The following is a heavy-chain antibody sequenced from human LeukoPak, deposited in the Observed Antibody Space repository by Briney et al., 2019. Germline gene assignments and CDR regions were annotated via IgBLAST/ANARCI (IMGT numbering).Heavy chain of an antibody. CDR2: IYYSETT. D-gene: IGHD3-22*01. CDR3: ARAQGYYDSSGYTFDY. CDR1: GGSISSYY. V-gene: IGHV4-59*08. Sequence: SETLSLTCTVSGGSISSYYWSWIRQPPGKGLEWIGYIYYSETTYYNPSLKSRITISIDTSKNQFSLTLSSVTAADTAVYYCARAQGYYDSSGYTFDYWGQGTLVTVSS. J-gene: IGHJ4*02.